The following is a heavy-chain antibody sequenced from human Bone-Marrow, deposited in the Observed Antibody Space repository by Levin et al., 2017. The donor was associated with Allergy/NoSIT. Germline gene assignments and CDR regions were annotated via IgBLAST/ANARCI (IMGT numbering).Heavy chain of an antibody. Sequence: GASVKVSCAASGLSFSNYDMNWVRQAPGKGLEWVSSISGGSSSIYYADSVKGRFTISRDNAKKSLYLQMNSLRVEDTAVYYCASWAMFYYDGSDFDYFYYGMDVWGQGTTVTVSS. CDR3: ASWAMFYYDGSDFDYFYYGMDV. CDR1: GLSFSNYD. CDR2: ISGGSSSI. D-gene: IGHD3-16*01. J-gene: IGHJ6*02. V-gene: IGHV3-21*04.